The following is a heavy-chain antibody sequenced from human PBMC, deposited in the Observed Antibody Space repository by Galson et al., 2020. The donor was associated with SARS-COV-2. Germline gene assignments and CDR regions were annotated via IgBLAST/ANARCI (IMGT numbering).Heavy chain of an antibody. CDR2: VSHTGST. V-gene: IGHV4-34*01. D-gene: IGHD3-16*01. Sequence: SETLSLTCAVYGGSFNDYSWTWVRQPPGKGLEWVGEVSHTGSTNYSPSLKSRVFMSVDTSKNQFSLKLRSVTAADTAVYYCARGGSRPIMAVDYYYFYMDVWGKGTTVTVSS. J-gene: IGHJ6*03. CDR3: ARGGSRPIMAVDYYYFYMDV. CDR1: GGSFNDYS.